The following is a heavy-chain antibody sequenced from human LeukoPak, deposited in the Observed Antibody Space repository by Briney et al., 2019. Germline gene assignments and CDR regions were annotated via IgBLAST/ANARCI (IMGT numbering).Heavy chain of an antibody. CDR2: INPSGGST. CDR3: ARATYDILWFGELQLYYFDY. CDR1: GYTFTGYY. J-gene: IGHJ4*02. V-gene: IGHV1-46*01. Sequence: ASVKVSCKASGYTFTGYYMHWVRQAPGQGLEWMGIINPSGGSTSYAQKFQGRVTMTRDTSTSTVCMELSSLRSEDTAVYYCARATYDILWFGELQLYYFDYWGQGTLVTVSS. D-gene: IGHD3-10*01.